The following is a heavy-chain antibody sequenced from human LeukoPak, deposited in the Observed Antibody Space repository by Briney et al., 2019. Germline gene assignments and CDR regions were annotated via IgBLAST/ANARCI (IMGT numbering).Heavy chain of an antibody. D-gene: IGHD6-13*01. Sequence: SVNLSCKPSGRTFSSYSISWVRQAPGQGLEWMGGILPIVGTANYAQKLQGRVTITADKSTSTAYMEPSSLRSEGTAVDYSARSIRSGGRSWCVSDYWGQGTLVTVSS. CDR3: ARSIRSGGRSWCVSDY. J-gene: IGHJ4*02. CDR2: ILPIVGTA. CDR1: GRTFSSYS. V-gene: IGHV1-69*06.